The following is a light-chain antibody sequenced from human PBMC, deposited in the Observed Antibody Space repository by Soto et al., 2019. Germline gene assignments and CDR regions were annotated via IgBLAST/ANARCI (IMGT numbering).Light chain of an antibody. Sequence: DIQMTQSPSSLSASVGDRVTITCRASQSVGNFLNWYQQKPGLPPKYLIYAASNLQSGVPSRFSGSGSGTDFTLTISNLQPEDFATYYCLQDYNYPWTFGQGTKVDIK. J-gene: IGKJ1*01. CDR1: QSVGNF. V-gene: IGKV1-39*01. CDR3: LQDYNYPWT. CDR2: AAS.